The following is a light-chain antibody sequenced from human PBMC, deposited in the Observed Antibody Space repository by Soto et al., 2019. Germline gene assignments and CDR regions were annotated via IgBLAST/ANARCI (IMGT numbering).Light chain of an antibody. CDR3: QLSTIHSEP. V-gene: IGKV1-5*03. CDR2: KAS. CDR1: QTISSW. J-gene: IGKJ3*01. Sequence: DIQMTLSPSAVSGSEGDRVTITCRASQTISSWLAWYQQKPGKAPKLLIYKASTLKSGVPSRFSGSGSGTEFTLTIICLQPDDFATYYCQLSTIHSEPFCHVTNVDI.